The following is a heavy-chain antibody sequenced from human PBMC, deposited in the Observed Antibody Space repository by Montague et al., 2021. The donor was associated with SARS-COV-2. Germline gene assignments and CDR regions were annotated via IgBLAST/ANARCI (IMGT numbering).Heavy chain of an antibody. Sequence: SETLSLTRAVYGGSFSGYYWSWIRQPPGKGLEWIGEINHSGSTNXNPSLKSRVTISVDTSKNQFSLKLSSVTAADTAVYYCARGLRQRLLWFGINNWFDPWGQGTLVTVSS. CDR3: ARGLRQRLLWFGINNWFDP. D-gene: IGHD3-10*01. CDR2: INHSGST. J-gene: IGHJ5*02. CDR1: GGSFSGYY. V-gene: IGHV4-34*01.